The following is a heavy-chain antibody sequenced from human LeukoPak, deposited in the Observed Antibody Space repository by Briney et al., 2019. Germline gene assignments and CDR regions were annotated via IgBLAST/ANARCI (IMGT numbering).Heavy chain of an antibody. CDR3: ASPYGSDSSGYADY. CDR2: ISYDGSNK. CDR1: GFTFSSYA. D-gene: IGHD3-22*01. J-gene: IGHJ4*02. V-gene: IGHV3-30*04. Sequence: GGSLRLSCAASGFTFSSYAMHWVRQAPGKGLEWVAVISYDGSNKYYADSVKGRFTISRDNSKNTLYLQMNSLRAEDTAVYYCASPYGSDSSGYADYWGQGTLVTVSS.